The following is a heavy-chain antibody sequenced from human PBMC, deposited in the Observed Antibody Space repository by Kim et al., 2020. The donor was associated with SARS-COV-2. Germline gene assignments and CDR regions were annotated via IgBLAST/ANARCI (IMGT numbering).Heavy chain of an antibody. Sequence: GGSLRLSCAASGFTFSSYGMHWVRQAPGKGLEWVAVISYDGSNKYYADSVKGRFTISRDNSKNTLYLQMNSLRAEDTAVYYCVCGIVVVPAAISPGNAF. D-gene: IGHD2-2*01. CDR2: ISYDGSNK. CDR3: VCGIVVVPAAISPGNAF. J-gene: IGHJ3*01. V-gene: IGHV3-30*03. CDR1: GFTFSSYG.